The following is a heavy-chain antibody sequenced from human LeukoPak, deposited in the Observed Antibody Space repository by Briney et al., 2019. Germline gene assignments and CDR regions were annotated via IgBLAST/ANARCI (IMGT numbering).Heavy chain of an antibody. CDR2: IYYSGST. D-gene: IGHD2-8*01. V-gene: IGHV4-59*01. Sequence: SETLSLTCTVSGGSISSYYWSWIRQPPGKGLEWIGYIYYSGSTNYNPSLKSRVTISVDTSKNQFSLRLSSVSAADTAVYFCASSNSVLDKFDYWGQGTLVTVSS. CDR3: ASSNSVLDKFDY. CDR1: GGSISSYY. J-gene: IGHJ4*02.